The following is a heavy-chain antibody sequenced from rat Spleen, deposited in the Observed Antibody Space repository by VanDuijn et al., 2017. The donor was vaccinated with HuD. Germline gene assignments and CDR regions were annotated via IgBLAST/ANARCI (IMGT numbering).Heavy chain of an antibody. CDR3: TRSYYGGLD. V-gene: IGHV5-22*01. J-gene: IGHJ2*01. D-gene: IGHD1-11*01. Sequence: EVQLVESGGGLVQPGRSLKLSCAVSGFTFSDYYMAWVRQAPNKGLEWVASICYEGSSTYYGDSVTGRFTISRDSAKNTLYLQLSSLRSEDTALYYCTRSYYGGLDWGQGVMVTVSS. CDR1: GFTFSDYY. CDR2: ICYEGSST.